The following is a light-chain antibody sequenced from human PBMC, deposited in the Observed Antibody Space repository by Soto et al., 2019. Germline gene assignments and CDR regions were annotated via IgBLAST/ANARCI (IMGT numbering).Light chain of an antibody. CDR3: SSYRSSDTLEV. J-gene: IGLJ1*01. CDR2: AVN. Sequence: QSALTQPASVSASPGQSIFISCTGTSEDIGAYDYVSWYQQHPGKAPKLILYAVNDRPSGVSSRFSGSKSGNTASLTISGGQAYGQAYFYCSSYRSSDTLEVFGTGTKVTVL. V-gene: IGLV2-14*01. CDR1: SEDIGAYDY.